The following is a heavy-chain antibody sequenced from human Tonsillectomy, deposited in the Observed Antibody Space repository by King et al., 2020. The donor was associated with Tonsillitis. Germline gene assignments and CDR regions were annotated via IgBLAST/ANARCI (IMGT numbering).Heavy chain of an antibody. J-gene: IGHJ4*02. CDR1: GFMFSGYG. V-gene: IGHV3-33*05. CDR3: VREINIEGDF. CDR2: TSNDGNYK. D-gene: IGHD2/OR15-2a*01. Sequence: VQLVESGGGVVQPGRSLRLSCAASGFMFSGYGMHWVRQAPGKGLEWVAVTSNDGNYKVYADSVKGRFTISRDNSENILYLQMNSLRAEDTAMYYCVREINIEGDFWGPGTQVTVSS.